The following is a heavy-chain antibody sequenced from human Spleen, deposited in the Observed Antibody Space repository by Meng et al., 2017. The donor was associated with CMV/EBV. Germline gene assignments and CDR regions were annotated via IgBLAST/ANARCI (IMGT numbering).Heavy chain of an antibody. CDR2: IKPNSGDT. J-gene: IGHJ4*02. D-gene: IGHD6-19*01. CDR3: ARVIAVAGTAPFDH. V-gene: IGHV1-2*02. CDR1: GYTFTGYH. Sequence: SGYTFTGYHMHWVRQAPGQGLEWIGWIKPNSGDTKTAQTFQGRVTMTRDTSISTVYMELSRLRSDDTAIYYCARVIAVAGTAPFDHWGQGTLVTVSS.